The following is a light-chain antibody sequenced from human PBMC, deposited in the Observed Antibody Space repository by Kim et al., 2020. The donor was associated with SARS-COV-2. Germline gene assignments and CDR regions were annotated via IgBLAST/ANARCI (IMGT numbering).Light chain of an antibody. V-gene: IGKV1-9*01. CDR3: QQLHTYPYT. Sequence: SAPVGDRVLIPCRHAQYIKTYLSWFQQKPGTAPKLLIRSASSRKNGVPSRFSGSGSGTDFTLTISSLQSEDAATYYCQQLHTYPYTFGQETKLEI. J-gene: IGKJ2*01. CDR1: QYIKTY. CDR2: SAS.